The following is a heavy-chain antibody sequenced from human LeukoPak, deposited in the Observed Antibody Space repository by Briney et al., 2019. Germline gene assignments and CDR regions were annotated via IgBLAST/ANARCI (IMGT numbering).Heavy chain of an antibody. D-gene: IGHD3-10*01. CDR2: IYSGGST. CDR1: GFAVYNNF. CDR3: AKDTDYYGSGTLGYLDY. V-gene: IGHV3-66*01. J-gene: IGHJ4*02. Sequence: GGSLRLSCAVSGFAVYNNFMSWVRQAPGRGLEWVSVIYSGGSTYYTAFVKGRFTISRDNTKNTLYLQKNSLRAEDTAVYYGAKDTDYYGSGTLGYLDYWGQGTLVTVSS.